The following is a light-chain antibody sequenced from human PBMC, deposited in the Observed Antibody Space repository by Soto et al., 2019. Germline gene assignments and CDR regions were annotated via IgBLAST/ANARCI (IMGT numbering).Light chain of an antibody. J-gene: IGLJ2*01. Sequence: QSALTQPPSASGSPGQSVTISCAGTSSDVGGYNYVSWYQQHPGKAPKLMIYEVSKRPSGVPDRFSGSKSGNTASLTVSGLLAEDEADYYCSSYAGSNTFVVSGGGTKVTVL. CDR3: SSYAGSNTFVV. CDR2: EVS. CDR1: SSDVGGYNY. V-gene: IGLV2-8*01.